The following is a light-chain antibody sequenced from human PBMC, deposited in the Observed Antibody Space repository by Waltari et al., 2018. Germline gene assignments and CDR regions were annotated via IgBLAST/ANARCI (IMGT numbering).Light chain of an antibody. CDR2: QDT. CDR3: QALGTGAWV. V-gene: IGLV3-1*01. CDR1: ILGNEC. J-gene: IGLJ3*02. Sequence: SYELTQPPSVSVSPGQTASITCSGDILGNECASWYQQKPGQSPLLVIYQDTKRPTEIPGRFSGSQSANAATLTITGTQAVDEADYYCQALGTGAWVFGGGTKLTVL.